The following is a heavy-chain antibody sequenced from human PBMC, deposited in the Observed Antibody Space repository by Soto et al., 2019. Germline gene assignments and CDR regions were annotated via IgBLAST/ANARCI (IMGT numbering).Heavy chain of an antibody. D-gene: IGHD3-3*01. Sequence: PGGSLRLSCAASGFTFSSYAMSWVRQAPGKGLEWVSAISGSGGSTYYADSVKGRFTISRDNSKNTLYLQMNSLRAEDTAVYYCASNNDFWSGYLYYFDYWGQGTLVTSPQ. CDR3: ASNNDFWSGYLYYFDY. J-gene: IGHJ4*02. CDR2: ISGSGGST. V-gene: IGHV3-23*01. CDR1: GFTFSSYA.